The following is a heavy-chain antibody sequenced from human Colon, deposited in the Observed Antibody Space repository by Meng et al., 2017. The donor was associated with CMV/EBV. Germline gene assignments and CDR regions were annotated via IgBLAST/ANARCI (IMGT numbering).Heavy chain of an antibody. V-gene: IGHV3-11*01. J-gene: IGHJ4*02. CDR1: GFSFSDSY. Sequence: GGSLRLSCAASGFSFSDSYMGWIRQAPGKGLEWVASISGHGATLNYADSVRGRFTISRDNAKNALYLQMNSLRAGDTALYYCARDSWTSGWYTAYWGQGTLVTVSS. CDR2: ISGHGATL. CDR3: ARDSWTSGWYTAY. D-gene: IGHD6-19*01.